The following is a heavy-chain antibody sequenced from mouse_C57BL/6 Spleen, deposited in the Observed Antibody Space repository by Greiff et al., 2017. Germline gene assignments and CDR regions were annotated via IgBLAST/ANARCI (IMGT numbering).Heavy chain of an antibody. V-gene: IGHV1-43*01. D-gene: IGHD1-1*01. CDR3: ARSGFDYYGSSYVGFAY. Sequence: EVQLQQSGPELVKPGASVKISCKASGYSFTGYYMHWVKQSSEKSLEWIGEINPSTGGTSYNQKFKGKATLTVDKSSSTAYMQLKSLTSEDSAVYYCARSGFDYYGSSYVGFAYWGQGTLVTVSA. CDR1: GYSFTGYY. J-gene: IGHJ3*01. CDR2: INPSTGGT.